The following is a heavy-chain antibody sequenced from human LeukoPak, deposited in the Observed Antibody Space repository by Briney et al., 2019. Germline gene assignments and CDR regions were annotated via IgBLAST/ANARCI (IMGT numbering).Heavy chain of an antibody. V-gene: IGHV3-23*01. CDR1: GFNFRSYG. Sequence: GGSLRLFCSASGFNFRSYGMIWVRQAPGKGLEWVSDIKGDGGGAHYADSVKGRFTISRDNSKNTLYLQMNSLRFEDTAMYYCARDPNGDYIGAFEFWGLGTMVTVSS. D-gene: IGHD4-17*01. CDR3: ARDPNGDYIGAFEF. J-gene: IGHJ3*01. CDR2: IKGDGGGA.